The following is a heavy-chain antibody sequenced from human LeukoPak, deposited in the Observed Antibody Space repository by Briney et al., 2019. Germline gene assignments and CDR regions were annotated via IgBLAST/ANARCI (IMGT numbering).Heavy chain of an antibody. J-gene: IGHJ4*02. CDR1: GFSLSTSGVG. V-gene: IGHV2-5*02. CDR2: IYWDDDK. CDR3: AHRHRVLETPYSYYFDY. Sequence: SGPTLVKPTQTLTLTCTFSGFSLSTSGVGVGWIRQPPGKALEWLALIYWDDDKRYSPSLKSRLTITKDTSKNQVVLTMTNMDPVDTATYYCAHRHRVLETPYSYYFDYWGQGTLVTVSS. D-gene: IGHD2-15*01.